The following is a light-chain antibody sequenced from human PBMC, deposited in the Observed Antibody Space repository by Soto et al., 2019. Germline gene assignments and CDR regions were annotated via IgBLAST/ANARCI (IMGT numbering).Light chain of an antibody. CDR1: QSVSSY. CDR3: QQRSDWPPLT. Sequence: EIVLTQSPATLSLSPGERATLSCRASQSVSSYLAWYQQKPGQAPRLLIYDASNRATGIPARSIGSGSGTDFTLTISSLEPEDFAVYYCQQRSDWPPLTFGGGTKVEIK. CDR2: DAS. J-gene: IGKJ4*01. V-gene: IGKV3-11*01.